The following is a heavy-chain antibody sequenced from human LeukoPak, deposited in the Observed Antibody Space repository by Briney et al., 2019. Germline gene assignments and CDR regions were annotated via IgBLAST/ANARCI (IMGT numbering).Heavy chain of an antibody. CDR3: AKDSNYDFWNGYSFDY. V-gene: IGHV3-30*02. J-gene: IGHJ4*02. Sequence: GGSLRLSCAASGFTFSSYGMHWVRQAPGKGLEWVAFIRYDGSNKYYADSVKGRFTISRDNSKNTLYLQMNSLRAEDTAVYYCAKDSNYDFWNGYSFDYWGQGTLVTVSS. CDR2: IRYDGSNK. D-gene: IGHD3-3*01. CDR1: GFTFSSYG.